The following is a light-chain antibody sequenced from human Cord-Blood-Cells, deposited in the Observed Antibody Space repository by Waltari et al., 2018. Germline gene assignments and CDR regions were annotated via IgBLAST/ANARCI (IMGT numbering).Light chain of an antibody. CDR3: QQYNNWPPLT. V-gene: IGKV3-15*01. CDR2: GAS. J-gene: IGKJ4*01. CDR1: QSVSSN. Sequence: EIAMPQSPATLSVSPGERATLSCRANQSVSSNLAWYQQKPGQAPRLLIYGASTRATGIPARFSGSGSGTEVTLTISSLQSEDFAVYYCQQYNNWPPLTFGGGTKVEIK.